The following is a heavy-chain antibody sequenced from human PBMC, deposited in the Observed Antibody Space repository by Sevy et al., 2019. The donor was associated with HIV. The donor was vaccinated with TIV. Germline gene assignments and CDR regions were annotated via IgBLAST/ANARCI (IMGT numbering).Heavy chain of an antibody. J-gene: IGHJ6*02. CDR1: GFSVSDTY. Sequence: GGSLRLSCAASGFSVSDTYMSWVRQAPGKGLEWVANIKQDGSEKYYVDSVKGRFTISRDNAKNSLYLQMNSLRAEDTAVYYCARGYDILTGQYGMDVWGQGTTVTVSS. CDR2: IKQDGSEK. D-gene: IGHD3-9*01. CDR3: ARGYDILTGQYGMDV. V-gene: IGHV3-7*03.